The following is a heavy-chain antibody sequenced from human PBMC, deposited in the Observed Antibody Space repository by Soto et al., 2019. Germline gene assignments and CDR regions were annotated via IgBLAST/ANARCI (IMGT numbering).Heavy chain of an antibody. CDR2: INSDGSRI. Sequence: EVQLVESGGGSVQPGGSLRLSCAASGFNFSDYWMHWVRQAPGKGLVWLSRINSDGSRISQADSVKGRFTISRDNSKSTVYLQINSLRVEDSAVYYCARGIKNKYGMDVWGQGTTLIVSS. CDR3: ARGIKNKYGMDV. D-gene: IGHD2-15*01. J-gene: IGHJ6*02. CDR1: GFNFSDYW. V-gene: IGHV3-74*01.